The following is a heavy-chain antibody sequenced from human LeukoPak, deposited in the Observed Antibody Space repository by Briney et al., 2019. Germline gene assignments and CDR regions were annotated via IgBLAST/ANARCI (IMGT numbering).Heavy chain of an antibody. CDR3: ARDSGSYYGDAFDI. D-gene: IGHD1-26*01. V-gene: IGHV3-21*01. CDR2: ISSSSSYI. J-gene: IGHJ3*02. Sequence: GGSLRLSCAASGFTFSSYSMNWVRQAPGKGLEWVSSISSSSSYIYYADSVKGRFTISRDNAKNSLYLQMNSLRAEDTAVYYYARDSGSYYGDAFDIWGQGTMVTVSS. CDR1: GFTFSSYS.